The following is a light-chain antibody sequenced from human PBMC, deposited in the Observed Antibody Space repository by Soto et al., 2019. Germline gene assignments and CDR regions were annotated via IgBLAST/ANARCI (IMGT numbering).Light chain of an antibody. J-gene: IGLJ1*01. V-gene: IGLV2-14*01. CDR3: SSYTATSSV. Sequence: QSVLTQPASVSGSPGQSITISCTGAGSDLGSYNYVSWYQQYPGRAPKLILYEVTNRPSGVSDRFSGSKSGNTASLTISGLQAEDEADYYCSSYTATSSVFGTGTKVTVL. CDR2: EVT. CDR1: GSDLGSYNY.